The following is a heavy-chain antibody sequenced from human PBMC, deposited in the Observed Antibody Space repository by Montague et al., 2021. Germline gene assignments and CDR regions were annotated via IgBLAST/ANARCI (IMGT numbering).Heavy chain of an antibody. CDR3: ARGRRLGQIALAAGVIPHIDH. J-gene: IGHJ4*02. V-gene: IGHV4-34*01. CDR1: GGSFSSYY. D-gene: IGHD3-10*01. CDR2: INHHGAI. Sequence: SETLSLTCAVYGGSFSSYYWSWIRQSPGRGLEWIWEINHHGAIKHSPSRKNRVTFSVDTAKNQFSLNLNSVNAADTGIYYCARGRRLGQIALAAGVIPHIDHWGQGTTVTVSS.